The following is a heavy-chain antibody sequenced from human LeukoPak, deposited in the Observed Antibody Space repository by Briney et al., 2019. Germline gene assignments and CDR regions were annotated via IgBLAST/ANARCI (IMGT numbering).Heavy chain of an antibody. CDR2: ISSSSSYI. J-gene: IGHJ3*02. V-gene: IGHV3-21*01. Sequence: PGGSLRLSCAASGFTFSSYSMNWVRQAPGKGLEWVSSISSSSSYIYYADSVKGRFTISRDNAKNSLNLQMNSLRAEDTAVYYCARKGYCSGGSCHPDAFDIWGQGTMVTVSS. CDR3: ARKGYCSGGSCHPDAFDI. D-gene: IGHD2-15*01. CDR1: GFTFSSYS.